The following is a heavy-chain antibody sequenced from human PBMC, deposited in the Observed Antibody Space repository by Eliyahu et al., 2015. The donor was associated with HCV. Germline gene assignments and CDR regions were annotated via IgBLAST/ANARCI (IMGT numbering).Heavy chain of an antibody. CDR3: ARLFAHDDRDY. J-gene: IGHJ4*02. CDR2: IYYSGST. V-gene: IGHV4-39*01. CDR1: GGSVSSSSYY. Sequence: QPQLQESGPGLVKPSETLSLTCTVSGGSVSSSSYYWGWIRQPPGKGLEWIACIYYSGSTYYNPSLKSRVTMSIDTSKNQFSLKLNSVTAADTAMYYCARLFAHDDRDYWGQGTLVTVSS. D-gene: IGHD3-3*01.